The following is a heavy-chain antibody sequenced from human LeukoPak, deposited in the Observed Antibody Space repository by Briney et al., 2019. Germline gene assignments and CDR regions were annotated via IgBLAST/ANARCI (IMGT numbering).Heavy chain of an antibody. CDR3: ARHAIYGSGSLYYFDY. J-gene: IGHJ4*02. Sequence: GESLKISCKGSGYSFTSYWIGWVRQMPGKGLEWMGIIYPGDSDTRYSPSFQGQVTISADKSISTAYLQWSSLKASDTAMYYCARHAIYGSGSLYYFDYWGQGTLVTVSS. D-gene: IGHD3-10*01. V-gene: IGHV5-51*01. CDR1: GYSFTSYW. CDR2: IYPGDSDT.